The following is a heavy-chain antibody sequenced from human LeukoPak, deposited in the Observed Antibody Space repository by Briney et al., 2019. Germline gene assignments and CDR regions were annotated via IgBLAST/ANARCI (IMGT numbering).Heavy chain of an antibody. J-gene: IGHJ3*02. Sequence: GGSLRLSCEASGFTLSSHAIDWVRQAPGKGLEWVAGIVASGTRTHYADSVKGRFTISRDNSKKTVYLQMNSLRAEDTAVYYCAPLVVDTSLVLDGFDIWGQGAMVTVS. CDR3: APLVVDTSLVLDGFDI. V-gene: IGHV3-23*01. CDR1: GFTLSSHA. D-gene: IGHD5-18*01. CDR2: IVASGTRT.